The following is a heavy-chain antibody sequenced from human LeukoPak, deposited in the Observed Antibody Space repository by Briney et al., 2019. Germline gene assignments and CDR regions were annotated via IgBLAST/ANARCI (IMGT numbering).Heavy chain of an antibody. CDR1: GFTFIDYA. D-gene: IGHD5-12*01. J-gene: IGHJ4*02. V-gene: IGHV3-23*01. Sequence: PGGSLRLSCAAPGFTFIDYAMSWVRQAPGKGLEWVSGISGGGASTYYADSVKGRFTISRDNSKNTMYLQMSSLRAEDTALYYCAKDVRSVATIIANWGQGTLVTVSS. CDR2: ISGGGAST. CDR3: AKDVRSVATIIAN.